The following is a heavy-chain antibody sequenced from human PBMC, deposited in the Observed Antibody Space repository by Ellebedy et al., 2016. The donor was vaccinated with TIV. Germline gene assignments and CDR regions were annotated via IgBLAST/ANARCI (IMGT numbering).Heavy chain of an antibody. CDR2: IQGDGSST. CDR3: SRGCSGTPCPADC. Sequence: PGGSLRLSCAASGFTFSRHWMHWVRQAPGKGLVWVSSIQGDGSSTTYADSVKGRFTISRDNAKNTVYLQMSSLRGEDTAVFYCSRGCSGTPCPADCWGRGTLVTVSS. CDR1: GFTFSRHW. J-gene: IGHJ4*02. V-gene: IGHV3-74*01. D-gene: IGHD2-15*01.